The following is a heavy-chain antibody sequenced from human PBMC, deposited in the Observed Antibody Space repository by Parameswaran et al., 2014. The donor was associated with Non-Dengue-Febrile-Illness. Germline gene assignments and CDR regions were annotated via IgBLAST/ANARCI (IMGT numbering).Heavy chain of an antibody. V-gene: IGHV4-31*02. D-gene: IGHD3-16*01. J-gene: IGHJ5*02. CDR3: ASGGRVTWFDP. Sequence: VRQAPGKGLEWIGYIYYSGSTYYNPSLKSRVTISVDTSKNQFSLKLSSVTAADTAVYYCASGGRVTWFDPWGQGTLVTVSS. CDR2: IYYSGST.